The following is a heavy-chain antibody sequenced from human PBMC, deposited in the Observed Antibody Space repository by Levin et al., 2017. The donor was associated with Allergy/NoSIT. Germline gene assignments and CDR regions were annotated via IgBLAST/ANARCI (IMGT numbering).Heavy chain of an antibody. Sequence: SETLSLTCTVSGGSISSSSYYWGWIRQPPGKGLEWIGSIYYSGSTYYNPSLKSRVTISVDTSKNQFSLKLSSVTAADTAVYYCARRIQLWLRTSYYYYMDVWGKGTTVTVSS. CDR3: ARRIQLWLRTSYYYYMDV. CDR1: GGSISSSSYY. J-gene: IGHJ6*03. V-gene: IGHV4-39*01. D-gene: IGHD5-18*01. CDR2: IYYSGST.